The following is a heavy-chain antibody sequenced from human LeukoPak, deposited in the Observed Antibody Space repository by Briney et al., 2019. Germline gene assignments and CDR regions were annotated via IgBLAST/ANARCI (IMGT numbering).Heavy chain of an antibody. CDR3: ARGVREKNRGFLLYYYYYYMDV. V-gene: IGHV4-39*07. J-gene: IGHJ6*03. Sequence: SETLSLTCTVSGGSISSSSDYWGWIRQAPGKGLEWIGSIYYHENTYYNSSLKSRVTISVDTSKNQFSLNLSSVTAADTAVYYCARGVREKNRGFLLYYYYYYMDVWGKGTTVAISS. CDR1: GGSISSSSDY. CDR2: IYYHENT. D-gene: IGHD3-10*01.